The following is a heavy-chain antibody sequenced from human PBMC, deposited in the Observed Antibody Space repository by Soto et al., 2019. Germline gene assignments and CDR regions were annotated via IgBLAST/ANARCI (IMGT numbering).Heavy chain of an antibody. CDR3: ARGIPLYGSETSDPYLY. D-gene: IGHD3-10*01. CDR2: INHSGST. Sequence: PSETLSLTCAVYGGSFSGYYWSWIRQPPGKGLEWIGEINHSGSTNYNPSLKSRVTISVDTSKNQFSLKLSSVTAADTAVYYCARGIPLYGSETSDPYLYWVQGPLVTVST. CDR1: GGSFSGYY. J-gene: IGHJ4*02. V-gene: IGHV4-34*01.